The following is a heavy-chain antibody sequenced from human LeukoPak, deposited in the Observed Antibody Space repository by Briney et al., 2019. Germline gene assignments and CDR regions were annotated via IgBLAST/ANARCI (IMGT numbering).Heavy chain of an antibody. CDR2: ISSSGSTI. V-gene: IGHV3-11*04. Sequence: GGTLRLSCATSGFTFSIYGMSWIRQAPGKGLEGVSSISSSGSTIYYADSVKGRFTISRDNAKNSLYLQMNSLRAEDTAVYYCARDPCSGWYLKGRFDPWGQGNLVTVSS. CDR3: ARDPCSGWYLKGRFDP. D-gene: IGHD6-19*01. J-gene: IGHJ5*02. CDR1: GFTFSIYG.